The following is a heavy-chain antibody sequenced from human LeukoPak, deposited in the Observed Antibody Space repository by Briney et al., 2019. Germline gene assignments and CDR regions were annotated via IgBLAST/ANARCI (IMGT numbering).Heavy chain of an antibody. V-gene: IGHV1-2*02. Sequence: GASVKASCKASGYTFTGYYMHWVRQAPGQGLEWMGWINPNSGGTNYAQKFQGRVTMTRDTSISTAYMELSRLRSDDTAVYYCARGPAFWSGYSHFDYWGQGTLVTVSS. D-gene: IGHD3-3*01. CDR3: ARGPAFWSGYSHFDY. CDR2: INPNSGGT. J-gene: IGHJ4*02. CDR1: GYTFTGYY.